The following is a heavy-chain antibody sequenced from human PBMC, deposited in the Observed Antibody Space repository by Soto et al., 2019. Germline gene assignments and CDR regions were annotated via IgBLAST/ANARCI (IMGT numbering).Heavy chain of an antibody. CDR3: AKDRGSSAIISEIDY. CDR2: ISYDGSNK. J-gene: IGHJ4*02. D-gene: IGHD2-21*02. V-gene: IGHV3-30*18. CDR1: GFTFSSYG. Sequence: GGSLRLSCAASGFTFSSYGMHWVRQAPGKGLEWVAVISYDGSNKYYADSVKGRFTISRDNSKNTLYLQMNSLRAEDTAVYYCAKDRGSSAIISEIDYWGQGTLVTVSS.